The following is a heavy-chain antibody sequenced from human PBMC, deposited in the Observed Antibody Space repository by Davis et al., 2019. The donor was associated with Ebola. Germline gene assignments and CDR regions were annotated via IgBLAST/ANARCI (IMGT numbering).Heavy chain of an antibody. CDR2: IYPGDSDT. CDR3: ARHRRAVGYFDY. V-gene: IGHV5-51*01. D-gene: IGHD4-23*01. Sequence: QVSCEGSGYSFTSYWIRWVRQMPGKGLEWMGIIYPGDSDTRYSPSFQGQVTISADKSISTAYLQWSSLKASDTAMYYCARHRRAVGYFDYWGKGTLVTVSS. CDR1: GYSFTSYW. J-gene: IGHJ4*02.